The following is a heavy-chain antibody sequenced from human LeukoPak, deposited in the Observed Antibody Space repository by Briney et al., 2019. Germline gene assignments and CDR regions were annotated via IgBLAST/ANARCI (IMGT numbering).Heavy chain of an antibody. J-gene: IGHJ4*02. Sequence: PGGSLRLSCAASGFTFSSYTLHWVRQVPGKGLEWVAVISYDGSNKYYAESVKGRFTISRDNSKNTLYLQMNSLRAEDTAVYYCARDAYGDYYFDSWGQGTLATVSS. CDR3: ARDAYGDYYFDS. V-gene: IGHV3-30-3*01. D-gene: IGHD4-17*01. CDR2: ISYDGSNK. CDR1: GFTFSSYT.